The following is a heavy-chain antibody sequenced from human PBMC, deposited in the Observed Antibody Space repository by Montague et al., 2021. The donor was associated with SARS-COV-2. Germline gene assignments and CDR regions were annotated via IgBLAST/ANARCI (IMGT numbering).Heavy chain of an antibody. V-gene: IGHV6-1*01. CDR2: TYYRSKWYN. D-gene: IGHD2-2*01. CDR3: ARIPVGSKYYFDL. CDR1: GDSVSSNIAT. Sequence: CAISGDSVSSNIATWNWIRQSPSRGHEWLGRTYYRSKWYNDYAESVKSRITIDPDTSKHQFSLHLNSVTPEDTAVYYCARIPVGSKYYFDLWGQGTLVTVSS. J-gene: IGHJ4*02.